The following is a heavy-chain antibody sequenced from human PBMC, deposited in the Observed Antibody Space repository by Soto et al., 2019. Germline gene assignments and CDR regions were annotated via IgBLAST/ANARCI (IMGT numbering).Heavy chain of an antibody. CDR3: AKDRTEGLRPRPSYDC. J-gene: IGHJ4*02. V-gene: IGHV1-69*06. D-gene: IGHD1-26*01. CDR1: GYSFSNYA. Sequence: SVKVSCKASGYSFSNYAISWVRQAPGQGLEWMGGILPILGTPNHAQRFQGRVTLTADKSTSTAYMELSGLTSEDTAVYYCAKDRTEGLRPRPSYDCWGQGTLVTVSS. CDR2: ILPILGTP.